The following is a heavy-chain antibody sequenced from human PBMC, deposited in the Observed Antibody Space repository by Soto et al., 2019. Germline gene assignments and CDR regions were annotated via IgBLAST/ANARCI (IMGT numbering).Heavy chain of an antibody. V-gene: IGHV4-4*07. CDR3: ARVDNWFDP. J-gene: IGHJ5*02. CDR2: IYYSGST. Sequence: PSETLSLTCTVSGGSIRGYYWSWIRQPAGKGLEWIGRIYYSGSTYYNPSLKSRVTISVDTSKNQFSLKLSSVTAADTAVYYCARVDNWFDPWGQGTLVTVSS. CDR1: GGSIRGYY.